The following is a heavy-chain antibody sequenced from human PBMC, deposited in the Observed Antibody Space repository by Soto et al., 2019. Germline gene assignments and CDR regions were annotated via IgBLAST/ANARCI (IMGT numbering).Heavy chain of an antibody. CDR3: AREGYSYDWSGYYYYDYCMDV. CDR2: ISAYNGNT. V-gene: IGHV1-18*01. D-gene: IGHD3-22*01. CDR1: GYTFTSYD. Sequence: ASVKVSCKASGYTFTSYDISWVRQAPGQGLEWMGWISAYNGNTIYAQKLQGGVTMTTVTSTSTAYMKLRSLRSDDTGVEDWAREGYSYDWSGYYYYDYCMDVWGQGTMVTVSS. J-gene: IGHJ6*02.